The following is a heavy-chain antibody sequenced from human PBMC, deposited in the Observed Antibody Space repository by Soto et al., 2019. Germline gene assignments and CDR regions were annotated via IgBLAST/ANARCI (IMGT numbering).Heavy chain of an antibody. CDR2: IDGSGGIT. J-gene: IGHJ5*02. Sequence: GGSLRLSSAASGFTFGTTDMSWVRQAPGEGLGWVSTIDGSGGITYYAYSVKGRFTISRDNSRNTVYLQMNSLGGDNTALYYCVKNSGWFNTWGQGALVTVSS. CDR3: VKNSGWFNT. D-gene: IGHD3-10*01. V-gene: IGHV3-23*01. CDR1: GFTFGTTD.